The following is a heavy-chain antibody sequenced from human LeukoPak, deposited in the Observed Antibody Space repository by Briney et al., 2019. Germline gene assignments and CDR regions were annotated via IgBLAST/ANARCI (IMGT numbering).Heavy chain of an antibody. CDR1: GFTFSYYE. CDR2: ISSSGSTI. D-gene: IGHD6-19*01. V-gene: IGHV3-48*03. J-gene: IGHJ4*02. CDR3: ARDSQGALAGTSMGDY. Sequence: ESGGSLRLSCAASGFTFSYYEMNWVRQAPGKGLEWVSYISSSGSTIYYADFVKGRFTISRDNAKNSLYLQMNSLRAEDTAVYYCARDSQGALAGTSMGDYWGQGTLVTVSS.